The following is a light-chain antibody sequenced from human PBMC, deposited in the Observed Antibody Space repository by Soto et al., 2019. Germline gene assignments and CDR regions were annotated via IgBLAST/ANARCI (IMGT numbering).Light chain of an antibody. V-gene: IGLV2-14*01. J-gene: IGLJ2*01. Sequence: QSVLTQPASVSGSPGQSITISCTGTSSDVGAYNYVSWYQQHPVKAPKLMIYDVSSRPSGISNRFSGSKSGNTASLTISGVQADDEEDYYCSLYASSSTVIFGGGTKLTVL. CDR1: SSDVGAYNY. CDR2: DVS. CDR3: SLYASSSTVI.